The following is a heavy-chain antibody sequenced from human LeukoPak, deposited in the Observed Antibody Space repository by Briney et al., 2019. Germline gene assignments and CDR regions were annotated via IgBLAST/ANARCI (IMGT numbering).Heavy chain of an antibody. CDR2: IYSGGST. V-gene: IGHV3-66*01. J-gene: IGHJ4*02. CDR3: AGCRWNYHYFEH. CDR1: GFTVSGNY. D-gene: IGHD1-7*01. Sequence: GGSLRLSCAASGFTVSGNYMTWVRQAPGKRLECVSVIYSGGSTYYADSVEGRFTISRDNSKNTLYLHMNSLRAEDTAVYYCAGCRWNYHYFEHWGQGTLVTVSS.